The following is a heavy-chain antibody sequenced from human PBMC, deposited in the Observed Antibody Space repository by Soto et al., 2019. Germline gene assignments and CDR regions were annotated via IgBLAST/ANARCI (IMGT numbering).Heavy chain of an antibody. V-gene: IGHV1-69*12. CDR3: ARGRTTTQYAFDI. Sequence: QVQLVQSVAEVKTPGSSVKVSCKASGGTFRSYAISWVRQAPGQGLEWMGGIIPIFGTANYAQKFQGSVTISADESTSTAYMELSSLRSEDTAVYYCARGRTTTQYAFDILGQGTMVTVSS. CDR1: GGTFRSYA. D-gene: IGHD1-1*01. J-gene: IGHJ3*02. CDR2: IIPIFGTA.